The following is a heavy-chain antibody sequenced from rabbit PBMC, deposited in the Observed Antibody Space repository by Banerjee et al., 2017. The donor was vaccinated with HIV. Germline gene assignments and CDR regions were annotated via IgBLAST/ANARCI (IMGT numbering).Heavy chain of an antibody. CDR3: VRVVAGVYYYFNL. J-gene: IGHJ4*01. D-gene: IGHD4-1*01. CDR2: IDPVFGST. CDR1: GFDFSSYG. Sequence: QEQLVESGGGLVQPGGSLKLSCKASGFDFSSYGVSWVRQAPGKGLEWIGYIDPVFGSTYYASWVNGRFTISSHNAQNTLYLQLNSLTAADTATYFCVRVVAGVYYYFNLWGPGTLVTVS. V-gene: IGHV1S47*01.